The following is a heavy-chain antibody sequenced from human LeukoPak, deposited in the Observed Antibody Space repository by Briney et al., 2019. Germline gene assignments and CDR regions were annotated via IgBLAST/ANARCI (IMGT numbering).Heavy chain of an antibody. J-gene: IGHJ6*02. D-gene: IGHD4-4*01. CDR1: GFTFSSYG. CDR2: ISYDGSNK. Sequence: GGSLSLSCAASGFTFSSYGMHWVRQAPGKGLEWVAVISYDGSNKYYADSVKGRFTISRDNSKNTLYLQMNSLRAEDTAVYYCAKPPDYSNNMDVWGQGTTVTVSS. V-gene: IGHV3-30*18. CDR3: AKPPDYSNNMDV.